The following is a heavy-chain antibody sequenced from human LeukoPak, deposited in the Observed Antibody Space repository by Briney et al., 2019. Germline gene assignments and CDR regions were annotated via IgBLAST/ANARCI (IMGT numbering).Heavy chain of an antibody. D-gene: IGHD2-2*01. CDR2: IDTDGSNT. Sequence: GGSLRLSCAASAFSFRSYWMHWVRQAPGEGLVWVSRIDTDGSNTNYADSVKGRFTISRDNAKNTLFLQMNSLRAEDTALYYCGVVPAATRGVDWGQGTLVTVSS. CDR3: GVVPAATRGVD. J-gene: IGHJ4*02. CDR1: AFSFRSYW. V-gene: IGHV3-74*01.